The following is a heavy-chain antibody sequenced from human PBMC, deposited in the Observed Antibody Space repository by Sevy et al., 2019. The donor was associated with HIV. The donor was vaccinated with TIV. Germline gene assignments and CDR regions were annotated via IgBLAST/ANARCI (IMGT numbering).Heavy chain of an antibody. Sequence: GGSLRLSCAASGFTFSSYAMHWVRQAPGKGLEWVAVISNDGSNKYYADSVKGRFIISRDNSKNTLYLQMNSLRAEDTAVYYCARASEQQRDYWGQGTLVTVSS. CDR1: GFTFSSYA. D-gene: IGHD6-13*01. CDR3: ARASEQQRDY. J-gene: IGHJ4*02. V-gene: IGHV3-30-3*01. CDR2: ISNDGSNK.